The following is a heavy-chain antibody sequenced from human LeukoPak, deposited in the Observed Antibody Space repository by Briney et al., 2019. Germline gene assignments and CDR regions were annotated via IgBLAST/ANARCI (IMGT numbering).Heavy chain of an antibody. V-gene: IGHV1-2*02. CDR2: INPNSGGT. CDR1: GYTFTGYY. J-gene: IGHJ4*02. D-gene: IGHD6-6*01. Sequence: ASVKVSCKASGYTFTGYYMHWVRQAPGQGLGWMGWINPNSGGTNYAQKFQGRVTMTRDTSISTAYMELSRLRSDDTAVYYCAREGPSDSSSAGCYFDYWGQGTLVTVSS. CDR3: AREGPSDSSSAGCYFDY.